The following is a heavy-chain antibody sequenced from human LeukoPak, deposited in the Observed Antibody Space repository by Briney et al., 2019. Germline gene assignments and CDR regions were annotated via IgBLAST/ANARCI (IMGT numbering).Heavy chain of an antibody. CDR2: IYPGDSDT. V-gene: IGHV5-51*01. D-gene: IGHD1-26*01. CDR3: ARAGMEATYFDF. Sequence: GESLKISCQVSGYIFTTYWIGCVRQLPGRGLEWMGIIYPGDSDTRYSPSFQGQVTISVDKSITTAYLQWSSLKASDTAMFYCARAGMEATYFDFWGQGTLVTVSS. CDR1: GYIFTTYW. J-gene: IGHJ4*02.